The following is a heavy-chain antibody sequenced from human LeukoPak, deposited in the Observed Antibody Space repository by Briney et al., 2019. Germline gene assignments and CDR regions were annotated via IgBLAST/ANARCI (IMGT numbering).Heavy chain of an antibody. CDR1: GFTFSGYS. Sequence: PGGSLRLSCTASGFTFSGYSMNWIRQAPGKGLEWVSSFGTRSTSIYHAGSVKGRFAISRDNAKNPLYLQMNGLRAEDTALYYCAREVSEGFDFWGQGTLVTVSS. V-gene: IGHV3-21*01. J-gene: IGHJ4*02. CDR3: AREVSEGFDF. CDR2: FGTRSTSI. D-gene: IGHD3-22*01.